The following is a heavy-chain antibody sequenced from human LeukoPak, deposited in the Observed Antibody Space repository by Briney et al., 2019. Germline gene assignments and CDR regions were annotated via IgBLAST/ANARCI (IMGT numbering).Heavy chain of an antibody. V-gene: IGHV4-34*01. CDR3: AREGGSGSYSAFDY. D-gene: IGHD3-10*01. CDR1: GFTFSSYT. J-gene: IGHJ4*02. CDR2: INHSGST. Sequence: GSLRLSCATSGFTFSSYTMSWVRQAPGKGLEWIGEINHSGSTNYNPSLKSRVTISVDTSKNQFSLKLSSVTAADTAVYYCAREGGSGSYSAFDYWGQGTLVTVSS.